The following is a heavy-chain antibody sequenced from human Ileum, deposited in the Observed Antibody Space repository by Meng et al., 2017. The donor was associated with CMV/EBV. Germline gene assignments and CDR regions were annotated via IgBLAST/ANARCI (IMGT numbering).Heavy chain of an antibody. CDR3: ARERFSDAFDI. Sequence: QLHLQESGPGLVKPPQPLSLSSTVSGGSINSADYYGTWIRQPPGKALEWIGYIYHSGNTNYNPSLKTPVTISLDMSKNQFSLDLSSVTAADTAVYYCARERFSDAFDIWGQGTMVTVSS. CDR1: GGSINSADYY. D-gene: IGHD3-3*01. V-gene: IGHV4-30-4*08. J-gene: IGHJ3*02. CDR2: IYHSGNT.